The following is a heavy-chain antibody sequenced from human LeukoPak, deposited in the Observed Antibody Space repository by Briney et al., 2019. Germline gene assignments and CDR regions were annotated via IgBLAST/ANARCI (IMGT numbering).Heavy chain of an antibody. V-gene: IGHV4-34*01. CDR1: GGSFSGYY. CDR2: INHSGST. J-gene: IGHJ1*01. Sequence: PSETLSLTCAVYGGSFSGYYWSWIRQPPGKGLEWIGEINHSGSTNYNPSLKSRVTISVDTSKNQFSLKLSSVTAADTAVYCCARGRSRRITMIVGGYFQHWGQGTLVTVSS. D-gene: IGHD3-22*01. CDR3: ARGRSRRITMIVGGYFQH.